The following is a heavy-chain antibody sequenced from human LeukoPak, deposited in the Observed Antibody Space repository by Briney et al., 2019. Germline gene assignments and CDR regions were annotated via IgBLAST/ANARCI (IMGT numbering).Heavy chain of an antibody. Sequence: GASVKVSCKASGYTFTGYYMHWVRQAPGQGLEWMGWINPNSGGTNYAQKFQGRVTMTRDTSISTAYMELSRLRSDDTAVYYCARAMVFRYSSGWYGFDYWGQGTLVTVSS. CDR2: INPNSGGT. J-gene: IGHJ4*02. CDR1: GYTFTGYY. D-gene: IGHD6-19*01. CDR3: ARAMVFRYSSGWYGFDY. V-gene: IGHV1-2*02.